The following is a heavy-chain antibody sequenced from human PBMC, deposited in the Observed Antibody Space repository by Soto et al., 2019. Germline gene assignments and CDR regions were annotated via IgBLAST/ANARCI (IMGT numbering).Heavy chain of an antibody. CDR1: GGCFSGYY. CDR2: SNHSGST. Sequence: SETLSLTCAVDGGCFSGYYCSWIRQPPGKGLEWIGESNHSGSTNYNPCLKSRVTISVDTSKNQFSLKLSSVTAADTAVYYCARGGSRSTPHDYWGQGTLVTVSS. J-gene: IGHJ4*02. CDR3: ARGGSRSTPHDY. D-gene: IGHD1-26*01. V-gene: IGHV4-34*01.